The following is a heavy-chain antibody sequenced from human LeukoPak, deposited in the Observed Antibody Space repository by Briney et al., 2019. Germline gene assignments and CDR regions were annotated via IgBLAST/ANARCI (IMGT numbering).Heavy chain of an antibody. J-gene: IGHJ4*02. CDR2: TNPSGGST. Sequence: GASEKVSCKASGYTATGYHMYWVRQAAGQGLELMGITNPSGGSTNYAQKFQSRVTMTRDKSTRTVYMELSSLRSADTAIYYCARGFGDFDNWGQGALVTVSS. CDR1: GYTATGYH. D-gene: IGHD3-10*01. V-gene: IGHV1-46*01. CDR3: ARGFGDFDN.